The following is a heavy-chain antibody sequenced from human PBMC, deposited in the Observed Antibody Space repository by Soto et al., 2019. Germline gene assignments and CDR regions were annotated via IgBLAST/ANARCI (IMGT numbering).Heavy chain of an antibody. CDR2: IYYSGST. D-gene: IGHD4-4*01. Sequence: SETLSLTCTVSGGSISSGDYYWSWIRQPPGKGLELIGYIYYSGSTYYNPSLKSRVTISVDTSKNQFSLKLSSVTAADTAVYYCARDPPPATTGSFYYYYGMDVWGQGTTVTVSS. CDR3: ARDPPPATTGSFYYYYGMDV. J-gene: IGHJ6*02. V-gene: IGHV4-30-4*02. CDR1: GGSISSGDYY.